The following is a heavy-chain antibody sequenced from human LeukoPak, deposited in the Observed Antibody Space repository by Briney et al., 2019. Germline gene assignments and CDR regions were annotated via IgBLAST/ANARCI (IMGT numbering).Heavy chain of an antibody. Sequence: GESLKISCKGSGYSFTTFWIAWGRQMPGKGLEWMGIIYPGDSDTRYSPSFQGQVTISADKSISTAYLQWSSLKASDTAIYYCARLSCSGGSCQHFDYWGQGTLVTVSS. J-gene: IGHJ4*02. CDR3: ARLSCSGGSCQHFDY. CDR1: GYSFTTFW. CDR2: IYPGDSDT. V-gene: IGHV5-51*01. D-gene: IGHD2-15*01.